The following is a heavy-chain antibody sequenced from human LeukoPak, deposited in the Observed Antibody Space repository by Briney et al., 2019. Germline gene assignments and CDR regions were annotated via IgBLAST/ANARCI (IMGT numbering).Heavy chain of an antibody. V-gene: IGHV1-18*01. D-gene: IGHD2-21*02. Sequence: ASVKVSCKASGYTFTSYGISWVRQAPGQGLEWMGWISAYNGNTNYAQKLQGRVTMTTDTSTSTAYMELRSLRSDDTAVYYCARDLAYCGGDCYSPFDYWGPGTLVTVSS. CDR3: ARDLAYCGGDCYSPFDY. CDR1: GYTFTSYG. J-gene: IGHJ4*02. CDR2: ISAYNGNT.